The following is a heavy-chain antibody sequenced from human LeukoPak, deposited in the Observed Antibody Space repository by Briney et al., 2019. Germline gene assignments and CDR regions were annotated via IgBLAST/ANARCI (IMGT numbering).Heavy chain of an antibody. D-gene: IGHD3-3*01. J-gene: IGHJ4*02. CDR2: INSDGSST. Sequence: PGGSLRLSCAASGFTFSSYGMHWVRQGPGKGLVWVSRINSDGSSTSYADSVKGRFTISRDNAKNTLYMQMNSLRAEDTAVYYCAREWGSDFWSGYYFDNWGQGTLVTVSS. V-gene: IGHV3-74*01. CDR1: GFTFSSYG. CDR3: AREWGSDFWSGYYFDN.